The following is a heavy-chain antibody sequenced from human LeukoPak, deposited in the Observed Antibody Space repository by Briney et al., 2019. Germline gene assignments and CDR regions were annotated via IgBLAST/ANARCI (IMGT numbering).Heavy chain of an antibody. V-gene: IGHV3-7*01. CDR2: IKQDGSEK. Sequence: PGGSLRLSCAASGFTFSSYWMSWVRQAPGKGLEWVANIKQDGSEKYYVDSVKGRFTTSRDNAKNSRYLQMNSLRAEDTAVYYCARGKGSYSSSWYPFYNYYYGMDVWGQGTTVTVSS. CDR1: GFTFSSYW. D-gene: IGHD6-13*01. CDR3: ARGKGSYSSSWYPFYNYYYGMDV. J-gene: IGHJ6*02.